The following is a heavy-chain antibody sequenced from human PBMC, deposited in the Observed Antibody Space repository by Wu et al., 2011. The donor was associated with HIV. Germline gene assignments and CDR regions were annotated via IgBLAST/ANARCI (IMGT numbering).Heavy chain of an antibody. CDR2: SIPIFGTA. D-gene: IGHD3-22*01. V-gene: IGHV1-69*14. CDR1: GGTFRSYA. CDR3: AQMYYYDSSGYPDY. J-gene: IGHJ4*02. Sequence: QVQLVQSGAEVKKPGSSVKVSCKASGGTFRSYAISWVRQAPGQGLEWMGGSIPIFGTANYAQKFQGRITITADKSTSTAYMELSSLRSEDTAVYYCAQMYYYDSSGYPDYWGQGTLVTVSS.